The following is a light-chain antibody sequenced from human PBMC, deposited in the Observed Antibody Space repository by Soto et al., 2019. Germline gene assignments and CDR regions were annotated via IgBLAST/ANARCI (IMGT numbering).Light chain of an antibody. Sequence: QSALTQPASVSGSPGQSMTISCTGTSSDVGAYNYVSWYQQHPGKAPKLMIYDVSNRPSGVSNRFSGSKSGNTASLTISGLKAEDEADYYCYSYTTSSTRVFGGGTKLTVL. V-gene: IGLV2-14*01. J-gene: IGLJ2*01. CDR2: DVS. CDR3: YSYTTSSTRV. CDR1: SSDVGAYNY.